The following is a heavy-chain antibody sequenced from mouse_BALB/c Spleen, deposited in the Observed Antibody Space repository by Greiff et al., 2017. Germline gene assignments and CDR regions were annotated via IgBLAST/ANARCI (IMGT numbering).Heavy chain of an antibody. V-gene: IGHV1S81*02. J-gene: IGHJ3*01. CDR1: GYTFTSYY. Sequence: QVQLQQSGAELVKPGASVKLSCKASGYTFTSYYMYWVKQRPGQGLEWIGEINPSNGGTNFNEKFKSKATLTVDKSSSTAYMQLSSLTSEDSAVYYCTRRDYYGSSPFAYWGQGTLVTVSA. CDR3: TRRDYYGSSPFAY. D-gene: IGHD1-1*01. CDR2: INPSNGGT.